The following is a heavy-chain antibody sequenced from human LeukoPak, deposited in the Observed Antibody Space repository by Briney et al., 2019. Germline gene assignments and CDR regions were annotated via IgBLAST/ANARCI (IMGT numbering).Heavy chain of an antibody. CDR1: GFTFSDYY. CDR2: ISSSGSTI. CDR3: ASDADPYGSAPDY. J-gene: IGHJ4*02. Sequence: GGSLRLSCAASGFTFSDYYMSWIRQAPGKGLEWVSYISSSGSTIYYADSVKGRFTISRDNAKNSLYLQMNSLRAEDTAVYYCASDADPYGSAPDYWGQGTLVTVSS. V-gene: IGHV3-11*04. D-gene: IGHD3-10*01.